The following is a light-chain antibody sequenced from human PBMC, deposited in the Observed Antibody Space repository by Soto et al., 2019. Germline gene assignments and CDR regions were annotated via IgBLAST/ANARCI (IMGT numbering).Light chain of an antibody. V-gene: IGLV2-11*01. J-gene: IGLJ1*01. Sequence: QSALTQPPSVSGSPGQSVTISCTGTTSDIGGYKYVSWYQQLPGKAPKLMIFDVTKRPSGVPDRFSGSNSGNTASLTIPGLQAEDEAIYYCCSYARTTHVFGTGTKLTVL. CDR1: TSDIGGYKY. CDR2: DVT. CDR3: CSYARTTHV.